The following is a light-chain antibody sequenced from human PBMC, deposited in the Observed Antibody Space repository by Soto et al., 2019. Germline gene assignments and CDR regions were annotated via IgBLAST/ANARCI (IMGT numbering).Light chain of an antibody. V-gene: IGLV1-44*01. Sequence: QSVLTQPPSASGTPGQRATSACSGSSSNIGRNTVNWYQQFPGTAPKLLIYSNDQRPSGVPDRFFASKSGTSASLAISGLQSEDEADYYCAAWDDSLNGSVFGTGTKVTVL. CDR1: SSNIGRNT. J-gene: IGLJ1*01. CDR2: SND. CDR3: AAWDDSLNGSV.